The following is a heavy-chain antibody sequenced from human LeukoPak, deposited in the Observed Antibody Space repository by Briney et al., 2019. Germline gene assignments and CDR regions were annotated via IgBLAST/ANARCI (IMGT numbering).Heavy chain of an antibody. CDR2: ITGSGDTT. J-gene: IGHJ6*02. Sequence: PGGSLRLSCAASGFTFTSYAMSWVRQAPGKGLEWVSAITGSGDTTYYAASVKGRFTISRDNAKNSLYLQMNSLRDEDTAVYYCARNLVPAAINYYYYYGMDVWGQGTTVTVSS. D-gene: IGHD2-2*01. CDR1: GFTFTSYA. V-gene: IGHV3-23*01. CDR3: ARNLVPAAINYYYYYGMDV.